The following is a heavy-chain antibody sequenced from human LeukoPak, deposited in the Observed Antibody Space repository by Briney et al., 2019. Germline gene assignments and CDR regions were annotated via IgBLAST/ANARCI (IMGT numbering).Heavy chain of an antibody. CDR2: ISSSSSYI. Sequence: GGSLRLSCAASGFTFSSYSMNWVRQAPGKGLEWVSSISSSSSYIYYADSVKGRFTISRDNAKNTLYLQMNSLRAEDTAVYYCVRWGLGKGEAFDIWGQGTMVTVSS. J-gene: IGHJ3*02. D-gene: IGHD3-10*01. CDR1: GFTFSSYS. CDR3: VRWGLGKGEAFDI. V-gene: IGHV3-21*01.